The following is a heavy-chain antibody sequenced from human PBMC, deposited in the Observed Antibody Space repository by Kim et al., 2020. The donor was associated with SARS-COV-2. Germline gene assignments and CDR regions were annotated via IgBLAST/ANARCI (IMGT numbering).Heavy chain of an antibody. Sequence: GGSLRLSCEVSGFTLSTYWMTWVRQAPGEGLEWVANIKQDGNEKHYVDSVKGRFTISRDNARNSLHLQMNSLRVEDTAPYYCFRYGLNAAMDLWGQGTL. CDR3: FRYGLNAAMDL. CDR1: GFTLSTYW. J-gene: IGHJ5*02. D-gene: IGHD2-2*01. V-gene: IGHV3-7*03. CDR2: IKQDGNEK.